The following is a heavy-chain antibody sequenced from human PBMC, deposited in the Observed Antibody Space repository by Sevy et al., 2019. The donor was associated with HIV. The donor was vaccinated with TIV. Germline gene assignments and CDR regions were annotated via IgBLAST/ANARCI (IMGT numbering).Heavy chain of an antibody. D-gene: IGHD2-15*01. J-gene: IGHJ4*02. Sequence: ASVKVSCKASGYSFTYSAMQWVRQAPGQGVEWMGWINAGNGNTKYSQKFKGRVTITRDTSARTAYLELSSLRPEDTAVYYCAKDAGGGSSYFDYLGQGTLVTVSS. CDR2: INAGNGNT. CDR3: AKDAGGGSSYFDY. V-gene: IGHV1-3*01. CDR1: GYSFTYSA.